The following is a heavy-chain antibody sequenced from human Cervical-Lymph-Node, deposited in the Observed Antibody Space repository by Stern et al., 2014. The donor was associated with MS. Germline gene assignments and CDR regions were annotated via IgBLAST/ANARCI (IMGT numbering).Heavy chain of an antibody. CDR1: GYTLSSYT. J-gene: IGHJ3*02. CDR3: ARDLSGFDAFDI. Sequence: QLVQSGAEVKKPGASVKVSCKASGYTLSSYTLNWVRQAPGQRPEWMGCINAASGDTQYSPKIQGRITITSDTSASTAYMELSSLTSEDTAVYYCARDLSGFDAFDIWGQGTLVTVSS. D-gene: IGHD3-10*01. CDR2: INAASGDT. V-gene: IGHV1-3*01.